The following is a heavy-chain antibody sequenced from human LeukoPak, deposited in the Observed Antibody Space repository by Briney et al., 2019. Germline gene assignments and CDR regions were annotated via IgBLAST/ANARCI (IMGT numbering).Heavy chain of an antibody. V-gene: IGHV3-33*01. J-gene: IGHJ6*02. CDR2: IWYDGSNK. CDR1: GFTFSSYG. CDR3: ARDSLPRLQPYYDFWSGLAYYYYGMDV. Sequence: GGSLRLSCAASGFTFSSYGMHWVRQAPGKGLEWVAVIWYDGSNKYYADSVKGRFTISRDNSKNTLYLQMNSLRAEDTAVYYCARDSLPRLQPYYDFWSGLAYYYYGMDVWGQGTTVTVSS. D-gene: IGHD3-3*01.